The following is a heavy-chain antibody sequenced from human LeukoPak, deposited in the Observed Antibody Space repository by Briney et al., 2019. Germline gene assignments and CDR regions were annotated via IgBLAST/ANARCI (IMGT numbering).Heavy chain of an antibody. J-gene: IGHJ4*02. CDR2: IYYSGST. CDR3: ARTKRITMVRGVISGFDY. V-gene: IGHV4-59*01. D-gene: IGHD3-10*01. Sequence: KPSETLSLTCTVSGGSISSYYWSWIRQPPGKGLEWIGYIYYSGSTNYNPSLKSRVTISVDTSKNQFSLKLSSVTAADTAVYYCARTKRITMVRGVISGFDYWGQGTLVTVSS. CDR1: GGSISSYY.